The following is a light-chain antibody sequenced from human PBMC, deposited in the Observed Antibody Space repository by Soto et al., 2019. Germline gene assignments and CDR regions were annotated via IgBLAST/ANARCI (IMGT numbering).Light chain of an antibody. V-gene: IGLV2-11*01. Sequence: QSVLTQHRSVSGSPGQPVTISCTGTSSDVGGYNHVSWYRQYPGKAPKLVLYDVTKRPSGVPDRFSGSKSGNTASLTISGLQAEDEADYSCCSYAGSYSFVFGTGTKVTVL. CDR1: SSDVGGYNH. CDR3: CSYAGSYSFV. J-gene: IGLJ1*01. CDR2: DVT.